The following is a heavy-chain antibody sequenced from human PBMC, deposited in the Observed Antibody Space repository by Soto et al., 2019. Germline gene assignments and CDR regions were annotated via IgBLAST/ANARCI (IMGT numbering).Heavy chain of an antibody. D-gene: IGHD3-10*01. V-gene: IGHV1-18*01. CDR3: ASRYYGSGSYSDDAFDI. CDR1: GYTFTSYG. CDR2: ISAYNGNT. J-gene: IGHJ3*02. Sequence: ASVKVSCKASGYTFTSYGISWVRQAPGQGLEWMGWISAYNGNTNYAQKLQGRVTMTTDTSTSTAYMELRSLRSDDTAVYYCASRYYGSGSYSDDAFDIWGQGTMVTVSS.